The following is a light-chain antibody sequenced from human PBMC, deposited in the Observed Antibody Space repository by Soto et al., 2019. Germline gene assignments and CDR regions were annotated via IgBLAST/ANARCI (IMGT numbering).Light chain of an antibody. Sequence: DTQMTQSPSSLSASIGDRVTITCQASQGIAKYLHWYQQKPVKAPKLLIYHASNLQTGVPSRFSGSGSGTHFTLIISSLQPDDIATYFCQQSDNLPLTFSGGTKVEIK. CDR1: QGIAKY. J-gene: IGKJ4*01. V-gene: IGKV1-33*01. CDR3: QQSDNLPLT. CDR2: HAS.